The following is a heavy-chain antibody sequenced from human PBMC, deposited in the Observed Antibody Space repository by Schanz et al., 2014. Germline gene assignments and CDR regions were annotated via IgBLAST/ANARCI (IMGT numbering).Heavy chain of an antibody. CDR3: ARENKDYDSILNKFFHYGLDL. Sequence: QVQLVQSGAEVKKPGASVKVSCKASGYTFIDYYMHWVRQAPGQGLEWMGRISPNSGDTHSAQKFQGRVTMTWDRSISTANMELSRLRSDDTAVYYCARENKDYDSILNKFFHYGLDLWGQGTTVTVSS. V-gene: IGHV1-2*06. D-gene: IGHD3-3*02. J-gene: IGHJ6*02. CDR2: ISPNSGDT. CDR1: GYTFIDYY.